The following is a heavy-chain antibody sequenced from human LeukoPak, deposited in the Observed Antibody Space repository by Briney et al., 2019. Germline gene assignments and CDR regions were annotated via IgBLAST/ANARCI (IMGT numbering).Heavy chain of an antibody. CDR3: AREALNFTMGAFDI. Sequence: SETLSLTCAVYGGSFSGYYWSWIRQPPGKGLEWIGEINHSGSTNYNPSLKSRVTISVDTSKNQFSLKLSSVTAADTAVYYCAREALNFTMGAFDIWGQGTMVTVSS. D-gene: IGHD3-10*01. CDR2: INHSGST. CDR1: GGSFSGYY. V-gene: IGHV4-34*01. J-gene: IGHJ3*02.